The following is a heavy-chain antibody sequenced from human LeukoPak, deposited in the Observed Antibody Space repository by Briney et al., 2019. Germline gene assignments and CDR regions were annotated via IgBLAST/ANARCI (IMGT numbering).Heavy chain of an antibody. D-gene: IGHD3-22*01. V-gene: IGHV4-34*01. CDR1: GGSFSGYY. CDR3: AREDDSSGYYQPPDAFDI. CDR2: INHSGST. Sequence: PSETLSLTCAVYGGSFSGYYWSWIRQPPGKGLEWIGEINHSGSTNYNPSLKSRVTISVDTSKNQFSLKLSSVTAADTAVYYCAREDDSSGYYQPPDAFDIWGQGTMVTVSS. J-gene: IGHJ3*02.